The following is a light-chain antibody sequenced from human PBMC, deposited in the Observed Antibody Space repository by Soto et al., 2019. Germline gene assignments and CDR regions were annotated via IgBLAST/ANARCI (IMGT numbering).Light chain of an antibody. CDR1: QDISND. CDR2: DAS. J-gene: IGKJ5*01. CDR3: QHYDHVQVT. V-gene: IGKV1-33*01. Sequence: DIQMTQSPSSLSASVGDRVTITFQSIQDISNDLNWYQQKPGKAPNLLIYDASNLETGVPSRFSGGGSGTDFTFTITSLQPEDIATYYCQHYDHVQVTFGQGTRLEI.